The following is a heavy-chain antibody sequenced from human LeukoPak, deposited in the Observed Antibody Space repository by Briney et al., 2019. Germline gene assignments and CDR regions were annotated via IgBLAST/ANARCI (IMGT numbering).Heavy chain of an antibody. J-gene: IGHJ4*02. CDR1: GNYW. CDR2: INSDGSWT. D-gene: IGHD2/OR15-2a*01. V-gene: IGHV3-74*01. Sequence: RSGGSLRLSCAASGNYWMHWVRQVPGKGLVWVSHINSDGSWTSYADSVKGRFTISKDNAKNTVYLRMNSLRAEDTAVYYCVSFYETYWGRGTLVTVSS. CDR3: VSFYETY.